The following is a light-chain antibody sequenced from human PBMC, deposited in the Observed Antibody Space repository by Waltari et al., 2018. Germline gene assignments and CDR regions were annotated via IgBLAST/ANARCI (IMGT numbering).Light chain of an antibody. J-gene: IGLJ1*01. CDR3: QVWDSGSDHYV. V-gene: IGLV3-21*02. CDR1: NIGSKN. CDR2: DDG. Sequence: SYVPTQPPPVSVAPGQTARISCDGNNIGSKNVHWYQQKPGQAPVLVVYDDGDRPSGIPERFSGSNSGNTATLTISRVDAGDEADYYCQVWDSGSDHYVFGTVTKVTVL.